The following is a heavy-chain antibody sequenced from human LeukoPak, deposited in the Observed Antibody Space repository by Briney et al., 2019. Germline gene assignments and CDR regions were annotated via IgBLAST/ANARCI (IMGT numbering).Heavy chain of an antibody. J-gene: IGHJ4*02. CDR1: GGSVSSNY. D-gene: IGHD2-8*01. V-gene: IGHV4-59*02. CDR2: IYYSGSP. Sequence: SETLSLTCTVSGGSVSSNYWSWIRQPPGKGLEWIGYIYYSGSPTYNPSLKSRVTISVDTSKNQFSLKLSSVTAADTAVYYCARAPMVYLYYFDYWGQGTLVTVSS. CDR3: ARAPMVYLYYFDY.